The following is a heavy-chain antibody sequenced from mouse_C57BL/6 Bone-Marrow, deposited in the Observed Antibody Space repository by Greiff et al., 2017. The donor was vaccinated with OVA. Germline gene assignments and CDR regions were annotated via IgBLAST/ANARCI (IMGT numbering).Heavy chain of an antibody. CDR3: ARRDDYGFYAMDY. J-gene: IGHJ4*01. D-gene: IGHD2-4*01. Sequence: VQLQQSGAELVRPGASVKLSCKASGYAFSSSWMNWVKQRPGKGLEWIGRIYPGDGDTNYNGKFKGKATLTADKSSSTAYMQLSSLTSEDSAVYFCARRDDYGFYAMDYWGQGTSVTVSS. V-gene: IGHV1-82*01. CDR2: IYPGDGDT. CDR1: GYAFSSSW.